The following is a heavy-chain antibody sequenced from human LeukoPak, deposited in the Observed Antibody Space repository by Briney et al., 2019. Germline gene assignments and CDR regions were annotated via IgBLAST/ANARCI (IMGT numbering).Heavy chain of an antibody. CDR2: IYYSGST. CDR1: GGSISSYY. D-gene: IGHD2-15*01. Sequence: PSETLSLTCTVSGGSISSYYWSWIRQPPGKGLEWIGYIYYSGSTNYNPSLKSRVTISVDTSKNQFSLKLSSVTAADTAVYYCARGWLLQGYYYYGMDVWGQGTTVTVSS. V-gene: IGHV4-59*01. J-gene: IGHJ6*02. CDR3: ARGWLLQGYYYYGMDV.